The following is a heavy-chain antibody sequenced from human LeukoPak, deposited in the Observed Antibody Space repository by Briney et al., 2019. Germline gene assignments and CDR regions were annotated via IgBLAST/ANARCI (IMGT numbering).Heavy chain of an antibody. CDR3: ARDRNYYGSGSSFRDFDY. V-gene: IGHV1-18*01. CDR1: GYTFTSYG. Sequence: ASVKVSCKASGYTFTSYGISWVRQAPGQGLEWMGWISAYNGNINYAQKLQGRVTMTTDTSTSTAYMELRSLRSDDTAVYYCARDRNYYGSGSSFRDFDYWGQGTLVTVSS. D-gene: IGHD3-10*01. CDR2: ISAYNGNI. J-gene: IGHJ4*02.